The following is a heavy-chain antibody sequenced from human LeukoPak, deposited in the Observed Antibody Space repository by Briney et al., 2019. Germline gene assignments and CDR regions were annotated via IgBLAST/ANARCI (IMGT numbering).Heavy chain of an antibody. Sequence: GGSLRLSCAASGFTFSSYGMHWVRQAPGKGLEWVAVIWYDGSNKYYADSAKGRFTISRDNSKNTLYLQMNSLRAEDTAVYYCAREIGPEYYFDYWGQGTLVTVSS. V-gene: IGHV3-33*01. CDR2: IWYDGSNK. CDR3: AREIGPEYYFDY. CDR1: GFTFSSYG. J-gene: IGHJ4*02.